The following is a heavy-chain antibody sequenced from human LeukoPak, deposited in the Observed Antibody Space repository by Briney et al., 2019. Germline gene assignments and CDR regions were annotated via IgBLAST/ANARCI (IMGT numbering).Heavy chain of an antibody. D-gene: IGHD6-6*01. CDR1: VDSISGYY. J-gene: IGHJ4*02. CDR2: IYYSGST. Sequence: SETLSLTCTVSVDSISGYYWGWIRQPPGKGLEWIGSIYYSGSTYYNPSLKSRVTISVDTSKNQFSLKLSSVTAADTAAYYCARHRAYSSSSPFDYWGQGTLVTVSS. CDR3: ARHRAYSSSSPFDY. V-gene: IGHV4-39*01.